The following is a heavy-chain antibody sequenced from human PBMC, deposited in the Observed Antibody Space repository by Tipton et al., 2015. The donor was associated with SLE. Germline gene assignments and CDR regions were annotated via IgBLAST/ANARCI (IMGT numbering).Heavy chain of an antibody. CDR3: ARDSSSWGNYYYGMDV. CDR1: GFTFSSYW. J-gene: IGHJ6*02. CDR2: INGDGSST. D-gene: IGHD6-13*01. Sequence: SLRLSCAASGFTFSSYWMHWVRQAPGKGLVCVSRINGDGSSTSYADSVKGRFTISRDNAKNTLYLQMNSLRAEDTAVYYCARDSSSWGNYYYGMDVWGQGTTVTVSS. V-gene: IGHV3-74*01.